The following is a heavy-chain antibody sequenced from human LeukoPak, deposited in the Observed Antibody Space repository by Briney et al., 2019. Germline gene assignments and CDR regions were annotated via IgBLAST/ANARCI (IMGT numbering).Heavy chain of an antibody. Sequence: GGSLRLSCAASGFTFSTYAMSWVRQAPGKGLEWVSAISGSGGSTHYADSVKGRSTVSRDNSKNTLYLQMNSLRAEATAVYYCAKGRPTTTAFDYWGQGTLVTVSS. CDR2: ISGSGGST. CDR3: AKGRPTTTAFDY. V-gene: IGHV3-23*01. J-gene: IGHJ4*02. CDR1: GFTFSTYA. D-gene: IGHD1-1*01.